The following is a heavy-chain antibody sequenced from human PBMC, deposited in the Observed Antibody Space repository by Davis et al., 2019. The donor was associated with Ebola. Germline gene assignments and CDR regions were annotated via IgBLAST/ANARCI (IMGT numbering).Heavy chain of an antibody. CDR2: ISSNGGST. V-gene: IGHV3-64D*06. CDR3: VKEGVVPAAIHGGDFDY. CDR1: GFTFSSYA. D-gene: IGHD2-2*02. Sequence: GESLKISCSASGFTFSSYAMHWVRQAPGKGLEYVSAISSNGGSTYYADSVKGRFTISRDNSKNTLYLQMSSLRAEDTAVYYCVKEGVVPAAIHGGDFDYWGQGTLVTVSS. J-gene: IGHJ4*02.